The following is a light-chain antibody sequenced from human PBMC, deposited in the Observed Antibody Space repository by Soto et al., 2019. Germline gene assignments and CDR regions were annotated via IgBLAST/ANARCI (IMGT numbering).Light chain of an antibody. CDR2: DVS. Sequence: QSALTQPASVSGSPGQSITISCTGTSSDVGGYNYVSWYQQHPGKAPKLMIYDVSNRPSGVSNRFSGSKSGNTASLTISGLQAEDEADYYGSSYTSSSTLVVFGGGTKLPV. CDR1: SSDVGGYNY. V-gene: IGLV2-14*01. J-gene: IGLJ2*01. CDR3: SSYTSSSTLVV.